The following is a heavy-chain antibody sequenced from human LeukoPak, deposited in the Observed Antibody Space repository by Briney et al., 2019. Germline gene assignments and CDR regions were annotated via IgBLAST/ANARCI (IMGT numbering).Heavy chain of an antibody. Sequence: GGSLRLSCAASGFTFSSYGMHWVRQAPGKGLEWVAVISYDGSNKYYADSVKGRFTISRDNSKNTLYLQMNSLRAEDTAVYYCAKDGAVAGYCYGMDVWGQGTTVTVSS. D-gene: IGHD6-19*01. J-gene: IGHJ6*02. V-gene: IGHV3-30*18. CDR1: GFTFSSYG. CDR2: ISYDGSNK. CDR3: AKDGAVAGYCYGMDV.